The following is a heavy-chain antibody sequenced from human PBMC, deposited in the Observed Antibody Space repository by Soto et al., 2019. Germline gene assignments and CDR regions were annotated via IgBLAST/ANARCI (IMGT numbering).Heavy chain of an antibody. CDR2: ISSNGGST. CDR3: VKGARHKTLGNRSGGSHETYYYYYGMDV. D-gene: IGHD2-15*01. J-gene: IGHJ6*02. CDR1: GFTFSSYA. Sequence: GGSLRLSCSASGFTFSSYAMHWVRQAPGKGLEYVSAISSNGGSTYYADSVKGRFTISRDNSKNTLYLQMSSLRAEDTAVYYCVKGARHKTLGNRSGGSHETYYYYYGMDVWGQGTTVTVSS. V-gene: IGHV3-64D*08.